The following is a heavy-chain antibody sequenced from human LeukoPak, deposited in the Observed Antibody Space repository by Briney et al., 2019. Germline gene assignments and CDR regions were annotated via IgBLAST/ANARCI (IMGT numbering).Heavy chain of an antibody. V-gene: IGHV3-21*01. Sequence: GGSLRLSCAASGFTFSSYTMNWVRQAPGKGLEWVSSITSGSSDISYADSVKGRFIISRDNAKNSLYLQMNSLRAEDTAVYYCARDWSGAYGMDVWGQGTTVTVSS. CDR1: GFTFSSYT. D-gene: IGHD3-10*01. J-gene: IGHJ6*02. CDR3: ARDWSGAYGMDV. CDR2: ITSGSSDI.